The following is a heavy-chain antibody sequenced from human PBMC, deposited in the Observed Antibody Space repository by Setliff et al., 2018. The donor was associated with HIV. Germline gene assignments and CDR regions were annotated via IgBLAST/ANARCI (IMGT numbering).Heavy chain of an antibody. CDR2: IYSTGST. V-gene: IGHV4-59*11. CDR3: AKGAGFYGDYTFDY. Sequence: SETLTLTCTVSGASITSHYWSWIRQSPGRELEWIGYIYSTGSTNYNPSLQSRVSISMDASKNKFPLKVTSVTSADTAVYYCAKGAGFYGDYTFDYWGQGNLVTVSS. D-gene: IGHD4-17*01. CDR1: GASITSHY. J-gene: IGHJ4*02.